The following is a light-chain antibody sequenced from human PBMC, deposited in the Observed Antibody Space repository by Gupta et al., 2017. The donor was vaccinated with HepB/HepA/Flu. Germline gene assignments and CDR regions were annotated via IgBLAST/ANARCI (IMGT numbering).Light chain of an antibody. Sequence: QSVLTQRPSASGATGQRITISCTGNNSNIGSNSVNWYRHLQRTAPNHLIHINNQRPSGVPDRISCSNSGTSASCALTVLQSEDEADDYYATRADSINVGVFGGGTKLTVL. CDR3: ATRADSINVGV. V-gene: IGLV1-44*01. J-gene: IGLJ3*02. CDR2: INN. CDR1: NSNIGSNS.